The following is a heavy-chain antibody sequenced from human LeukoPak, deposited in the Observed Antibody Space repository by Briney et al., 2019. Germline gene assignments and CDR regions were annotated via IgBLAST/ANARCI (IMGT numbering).Heavy chain of an antibody. Sequence: GSLRLFCAASGFTFRSFWMSWVRQAPGKGLEWVANIKQDGSERYYMDSVKGRFTISRDNAKNSLYLRLSSLRAEDTAVYYCAREPYYYYYYMDVWGKGTTVTVSS. V-gene: IGHV3-7*01. CDR3: AREPYYYYYYMDV. CDR2: IKQDGSER. CDR1: GFTFRSFW. J-gene: IGHJ6*03.